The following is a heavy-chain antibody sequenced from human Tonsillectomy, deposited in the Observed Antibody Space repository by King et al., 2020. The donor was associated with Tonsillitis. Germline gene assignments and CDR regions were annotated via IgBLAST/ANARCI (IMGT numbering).Heavy chain of an antibody. CDR2: INQDGGEK. CDR1: GFTFSNFW. V-gene: IGHV3-7*01. J-gene: IGHJ4*02. CDR3: AGEPVDETGGNGFAY. Sequence: VQLVESGGDLVQPGGSLRLSCAASGFTFSNFWMTWVRQTPGKGLEWVANINQDGGEKQYLDSVKGRFTISRDNAKNSLYLQMNSLRAEDTAVYYCAGEPVDETGGNGFAYWGQGTLVTVSS. D-gene: IGHD4-23*01.